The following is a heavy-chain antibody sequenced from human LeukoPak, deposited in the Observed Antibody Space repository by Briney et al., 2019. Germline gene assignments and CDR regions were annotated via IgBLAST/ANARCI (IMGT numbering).Heavy chain of an antibody. J-gene: IGHJ5*02. V-gene: IGHV6-1*01. CDR3: ARVAVSGTDWFDP. CDR2: TYYRSKWHN. Sequence: SQTLSLTFAISGDSVSSNSAAWSWIRQSPSRGLEWLGRTYYRSKWHNDYAVSVKSRITINPDTSKNQFSLQLNSVTPEDTAVYYCARVAVSGTDWFDPWGQGTLVTVSS. D-gene: IGHD6-19*01. CDR1: GDSVSSNSAA.